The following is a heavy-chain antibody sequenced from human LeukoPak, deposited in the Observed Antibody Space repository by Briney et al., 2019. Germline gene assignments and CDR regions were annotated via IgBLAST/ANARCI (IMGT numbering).Heavy chain of an antibody. CDR3: ASYDTAPQYFDY. J-gene: IGHJ4*02. V-gene: IGHV4-39*07. D-gene: IGHD5-18*01. CDR2: IYYSGST. Sequence: SETLSLTCTVSGGSISSSSYYWGWIRQPPGKGLEWIGSIYYSGSTYYNPSLKSRVTISVDTSKNQFSLKLSSVTAADTAVYYCASYDTAPQYFDYWGQGTLVTVSS. CDR1: GGSISSSSYY.